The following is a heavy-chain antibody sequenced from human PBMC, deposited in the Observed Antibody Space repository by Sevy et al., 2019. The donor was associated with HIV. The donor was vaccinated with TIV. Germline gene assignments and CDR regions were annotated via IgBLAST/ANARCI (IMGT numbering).Heavy chain of an antibody. J-gene: IGHJ4*02. V-gene: IGHV4-39*01. D-gene: IGHD2-21*01. Sequence: SETLSLTCTVSGGSVSSSGYYWGWIRQPPGKGLERIGNVYYSGSADYNPSLKSRATISVDTSKNQFSLKVKSVTAADTAVYYCARQGGIVDRAFDFWGQGTLVTVSS. CDR2: VYYSGSA. CDR3: ARQGGIVDRAFDF. CDR1: GGSVSSSGYY.